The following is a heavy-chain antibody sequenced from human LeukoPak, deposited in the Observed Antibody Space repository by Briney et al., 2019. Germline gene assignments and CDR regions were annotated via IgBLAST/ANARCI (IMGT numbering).Heavy chain of an antibody. D-gene: IGHD4-17*01. Sequence: GGSLRLSCAASGFTFSSYSMNWVRQAPGKGLEWVSYISSSSSTIYYADSVKGRFTISRDNAKSSLYLQMNSLRAEDTAVYYCASRGTTGGAFDIWGQGTMVTVSS. CDR2: ISSSSSTI. J-gene: IGHJ3*02. CDR1: GFTFSSYS. V-gene: IGHV3-48*04. CDR3: ASRGTTGGAFDI.